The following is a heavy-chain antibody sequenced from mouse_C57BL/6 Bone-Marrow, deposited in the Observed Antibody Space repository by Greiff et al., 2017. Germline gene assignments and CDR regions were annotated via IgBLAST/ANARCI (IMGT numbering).Heavy chain of an antibody. CDR1: GYTFTNYW. D-gene: IGHD4-1*01. CDR2: MHPNGGSP. J-gene: IGHJ2*01. CDR3: ARWDWDGY. Sequence: QVQLQQPGAELVKPGASVKLSCKASGYTFTNYWMHWVKQRPGQGLEWIGMMHPNGGSPDYNEKFKSEATLSVDKSSRTAYMELSSLTSEDSAVYYCARWDWDGYWGQGTTLTVSS. V-gene: IGHV1-64*01.